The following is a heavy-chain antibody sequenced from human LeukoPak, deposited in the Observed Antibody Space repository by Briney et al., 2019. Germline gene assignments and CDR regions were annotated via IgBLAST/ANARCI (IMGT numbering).Heavy chain of an antibody. Sequence: GGSLRLSCAASGFTFSSYYMSWVRQAPGKGPEWVANIKQDGSEEYYVDFVKGRFTISRDNAKNSLYLQMNSLRAEDTAVYYCGRDGVSAAMDHWGQGTLVTVSS. CDR2: IKQDGSEE. V-gene: IGHV3-7*01. D-gene: IGHD2-2*01. J-gene: IGHJ4*02. CDR1: GFTFSSYY. CDR3: GRDGVSAAMDH.